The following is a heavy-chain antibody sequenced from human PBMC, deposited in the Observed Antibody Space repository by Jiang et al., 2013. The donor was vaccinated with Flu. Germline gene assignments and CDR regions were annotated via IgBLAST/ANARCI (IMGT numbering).Heavy chain of an antibody. CDR1: GYTFTGYY. J-gene: IGHJ4*02. Sequence: SVKVSCKASGYTFTGYYMHWVRQAPGQGLEWMGWINPNSGGTNYAQKFQGWVTMTRDTSISTAYMELSRLRSDDTAVYYCARERMGARPSYFDYWGQGTLVTVSS. V-gene: IGHV1-2*04. D-gene: IGHD3-16*01. CDR2: INPNSGGT. CDR3: ARERMGARPSYFDY.